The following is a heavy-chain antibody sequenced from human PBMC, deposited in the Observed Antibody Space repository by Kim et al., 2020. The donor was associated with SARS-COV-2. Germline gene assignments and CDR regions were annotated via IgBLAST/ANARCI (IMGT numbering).Heavy chain of an antibody. J-gene: IGHJ6*03. Sequence: FDNPALKSRVTISTDASKNQFSLRVSPVTAADTAVYYCARAPGNYYFYMDVWGEGTAVTVSS. CDR3: ARAPGNYYFYMDV. V-gene: IGHV4-31*02.